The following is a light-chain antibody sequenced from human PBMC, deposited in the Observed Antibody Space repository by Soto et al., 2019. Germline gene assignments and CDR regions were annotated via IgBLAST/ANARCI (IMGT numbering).Light chain of an antibody. CDR2: AAS. Sequence: DIQMTQSPSSLSASVGDRVTITCRASQSISSYLNWYQQKPGKAPKLLIYAASSLQSGAPSRFSGSGSGTDFTLTISRLEPEDFAVYYCQQYGSSGTFGQGTKVDIK. V-gene: IGKV1-39*01. CDR1: QSISSY. CDR3: QQYGSSGT. J-gene: IGKJ1*01.